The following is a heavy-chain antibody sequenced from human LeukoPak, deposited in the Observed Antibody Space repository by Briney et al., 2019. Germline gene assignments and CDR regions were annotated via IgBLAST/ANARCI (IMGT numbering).Heavy chain of an antibody. V-gene: IGHV3-23*01. CDR2: ISGSGGST. D-gene: IGHD6-19*01. Sequence: GGSLRLSCAASGFTFSSYAMSWVRQAPGKGLEWVSAISGSGGSTYYADSVKGRFTISRDNPKNSLYLQMNSLRAEDTAVYYCARDLSSGWYSPYYYYGMDVWGQGTTVTVSS. CDR1: GFTFSSYA. J-gene: IGHJ6*02. CDR3: ARDLSSGWYSPYYYYGMDV.